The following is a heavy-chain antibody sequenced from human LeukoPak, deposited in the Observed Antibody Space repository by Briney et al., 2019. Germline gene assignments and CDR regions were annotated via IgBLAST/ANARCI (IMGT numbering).Heavy chain of an antibody. J-gene: IGHJ4*02. Sequence: PGGSLRLSCAASGFIFSDYYMSWIRQAPGKGLEWVSYISSSGSTIYYADSVKGRFTISRDNAKDSLYLQMNSLRAEDTAVYYCAKDQRSIAVAGYFDYWGQGTLVTVSS. V-gene: IGHV3-11*01. CDR3: AKDQRSIAVAGYFDY. CDR1: GFIFSDYY. D-gene: IGHD6-19*01. CDR2: ISSSGSTI.